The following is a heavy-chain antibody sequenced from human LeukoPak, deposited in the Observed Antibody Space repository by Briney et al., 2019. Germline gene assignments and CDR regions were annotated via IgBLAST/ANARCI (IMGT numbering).Heavy chain of an antibody. CDR1: GESFSGYY. CDR2: INHSGST. CDR3: ARLYYDILTGYLEGAFDI. Sequence: SETLSLTCAVYGESFSGYYWSWIRQPPGKGLEWIGEINHSGSTNYNPSLKSRVTISVDTSKNQFSLKLSSVTAADTAVYYCARLYYDILTGYLEGAFDIWGQGTMVTVSS. J-gene: IGHJ3*02. D-gene: IGHD3-9*01. V-gene: IGHV4-34*01.